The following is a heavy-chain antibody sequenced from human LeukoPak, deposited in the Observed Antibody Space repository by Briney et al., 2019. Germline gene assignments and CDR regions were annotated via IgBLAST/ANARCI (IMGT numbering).Heavy chain of an antibody. J-gene: IGHJ5*02. D-gene: IGHD1-26*01. CDR2: LKGNGGGR. Sequence: PGGSLRLSCAVSGFTFEDYGMNWVRQVPGKGPEWVCGLKGNGGGRRYADSVEGRFSISRDNARNSLYLQMDSLTVDDTAFYYCARDAVPSGRSWFDPWGQGTLVTVSS. CDR3: ARDAVPSGRSWFDP. CDR1: GFTFEDYG. V-gene: IGHV3-20*04.